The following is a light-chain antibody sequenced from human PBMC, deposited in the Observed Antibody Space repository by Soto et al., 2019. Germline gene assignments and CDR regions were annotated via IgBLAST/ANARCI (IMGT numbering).Light chain of an antibody. CDR3: QQYRMSPNT. Sequence: DIVMTQSPLSLPVTPGEPASISCRFSQSVSSSHLAWYQQKPGQAPRLLIYGASTRATGIPDRFSGSGSGTDFSLTIRGLKPEDFAVYYCQQYRMSPNTFGQGTRLEI. V-gene: IGKV3-20*01. J-gene: IGKJ5*01. CDR1: QSVSSSH. CDR2: GAS.